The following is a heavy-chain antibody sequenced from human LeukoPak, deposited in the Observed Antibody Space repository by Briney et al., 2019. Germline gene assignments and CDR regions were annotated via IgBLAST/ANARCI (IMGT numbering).Heavy chain of an antibody. J-gene: IGHJ4*02. CDR3: ARDSTYGSGSWFDY. V-gene: IGHV4-31*03. D-gene: IGHD3-10*01. CDR2: IYYSGST. CDR1: GGSISSGGHY. Sequence: SETLSLTCTVSGGSISSGGHYWSRIRQHPGKGMEWIGYIYYSGSTYYNPSLKSRVTISVDTSKNQFTLKLSSVTAADTAVYYCARDSTYGSGSWFDYWGQGTLVTVSS.